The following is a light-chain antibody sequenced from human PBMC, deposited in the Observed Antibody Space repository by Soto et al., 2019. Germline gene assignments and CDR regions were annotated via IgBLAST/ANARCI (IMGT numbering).Light chain of an antibody. CDR3: QQYGTSPFT. CDR2: GAS. CDR1: ERISSNF. V-gene: IGKV3-20*01. Sequence: VLTQSPDTLSLSPGERATLSCRASERISSNFLAWYQQRPGQAPRLLIYGASTRASGIPDRFSGGGSGTDFALTISRLEPEDFAVFYCQQYGTSPFTFGPGTTVEIK. J-gene: IGKJ3*01.